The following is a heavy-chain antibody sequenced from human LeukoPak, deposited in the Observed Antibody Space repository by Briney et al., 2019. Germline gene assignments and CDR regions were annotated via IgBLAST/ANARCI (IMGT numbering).Heavy chain of an antibody. D-gene: IGHD3-3*01. Sequence: SVKVSCKASGGTFSSYAISWVRQAPGQGLEWMGRIIPILGIANYAQKFRGRVTITADKSTSTAYMELSSLRSEDTAVYYCAGGSGYYSSYYYYGMDVWGQGTTVTVSS. CDR3: AGGSGYYSSYYYYGMDV. CDR1: GGTFSSYA. CDR2: IIPILGIA. J-gene: IGHJ6*02. V-gene: IGHV1-69*04.